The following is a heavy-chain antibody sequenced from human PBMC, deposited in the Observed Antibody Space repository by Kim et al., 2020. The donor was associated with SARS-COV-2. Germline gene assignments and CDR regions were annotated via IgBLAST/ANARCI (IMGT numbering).Heavy chain of an antibody. D-gene: IGHD5-12*01. V-gene: IGHV4-59*08. Sequence: YNPSLKSRVTISVDTSKNQFSLKLSSVTAADTAVYYCARQTRSGYDYLDYWGQGTLVTVSS. CDR3: ARQTRSGYDYLDY. J-gene: IGHJ4*02.